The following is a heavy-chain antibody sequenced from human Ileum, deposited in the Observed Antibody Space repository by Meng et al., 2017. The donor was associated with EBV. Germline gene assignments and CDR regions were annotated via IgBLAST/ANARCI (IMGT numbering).Heavy chain of an antibody. V-gene: IGHV4-38-2*02. J-gene: IGHJ5*01. CDR2: ISHSGGT. D-gene: IGHD4-17*01. CDR1: GSSITGYF. Sequence: QVQLQESGPQLVRPSETLCLTCTVSGSSITGYFWSWVRQPPGKGLEWIGSISHSGGTAYHPSLRRRVTLSVDTSENQFSLKVTSLTAADTAVYYCAREQDDGDYGRHRIDSCGQGTLITVSS. CDR3: AREQDDGDYGRHRIDS.